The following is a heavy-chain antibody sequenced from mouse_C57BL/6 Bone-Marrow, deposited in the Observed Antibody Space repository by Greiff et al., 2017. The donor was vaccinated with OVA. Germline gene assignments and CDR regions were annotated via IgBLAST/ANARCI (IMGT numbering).Heavy chain of an antibody. CDR1: GFTFSSYA. V-gene: IGHV5-9-1*02. CDR3: TREITVAY. D-gene: IGHD1-3*01. Sequence: DVKLVESGAGLVKPGGSLKLSCAASGFTFSSYAMSWVRQTPEKRLEWVAYISSGGDSIYYAVPVKGRFTLSRDNARNTLYLQMSSLNSEDTAMYYCTREITVAYWGQGTLVTVSA. CDR2: ISSGGDSI. J-gene: IGHJ3*01.